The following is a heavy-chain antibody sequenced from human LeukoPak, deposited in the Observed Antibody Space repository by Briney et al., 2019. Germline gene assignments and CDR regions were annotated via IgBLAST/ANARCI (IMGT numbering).Heavy chain of an antibody. CDR1: GGSISSGGYY. Sequence: PSETLSLTCTVSGGSISSGGYYWSWIRQPPGKGLEWIGYIYHSGSTYYNPSLKSRVTISVDRSKNQFSLKLSSVTAADTAVYYCARYRSGSYWFDPWGQGTLVTVSS. J-gene: IGHJ5*02. CDR2: IYHSGST. V-gene: IGHV4-30-2*01. D-gene: IGHD3-10*01. CDR3: ARYRSGSYWFDP.